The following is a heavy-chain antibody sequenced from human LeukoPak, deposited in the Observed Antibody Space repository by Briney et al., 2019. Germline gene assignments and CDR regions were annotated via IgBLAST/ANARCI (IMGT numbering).Heavy chain of an antibody. CDR2: ISGSGGST. V-gene: IGHV3-23*01. CDR1: GFTFSSYA. D-gene: IGHD5-12*01. J-gene: IGHJ4*02. CDR3: AKGYSGYDYPNYFDY. Sequence: GGSLRLSCAASGFTFSSYAMSWVRQAPGKGLEWVSAISGSGGSTYYADSVKGRFTISRDNSKNTLYLQMNSLRAEDAAVYYCAKGYSGYDYPNYFDYWGQGTLVTVSS.